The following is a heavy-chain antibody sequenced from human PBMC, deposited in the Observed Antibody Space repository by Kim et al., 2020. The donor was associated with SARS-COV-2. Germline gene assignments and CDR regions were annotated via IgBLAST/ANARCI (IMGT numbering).Heavy chain of an antibody. CDR3: ARQGGWLQPFNWFDP. CDR1: GGSISSSSYY. V-gene: IGHV4-39*01. Sequence: SETLSLTCTVSGGSISSSSYYWGWIRQPPGKGLEWIGSIYYSGSTYYNPSLKSRVTISVDTSKNQFSLKLSSVTAADTAVYYCARQGGWLQPFNWFDPWGQGALVTVSS. J-gene: IGHJ5*02. CDR2: IYYSGST. D-gene: IGHD5-18*01.